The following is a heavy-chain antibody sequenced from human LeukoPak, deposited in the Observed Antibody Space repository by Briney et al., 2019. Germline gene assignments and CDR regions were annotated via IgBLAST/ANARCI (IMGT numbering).Heavy chain of an antibody. CDR3: AKLLIANTAMVLAN. CDR2: ISGSGGST. J-gene: IGHJ4*02. CDR1: GFTFSSYA. Sequence: AGALRLSCAASGFTFSSYAMSWVRQAPGKGLEWVSAISGSGGSTYYADSVKGRFTISRDNSKNTLYLQMNSLRAEDTAVYYCAKLLIANTAMVLANWGQGTLVTVSS. D-gene: IGHD5-18*01. V-gene: IGHV3-23*01.